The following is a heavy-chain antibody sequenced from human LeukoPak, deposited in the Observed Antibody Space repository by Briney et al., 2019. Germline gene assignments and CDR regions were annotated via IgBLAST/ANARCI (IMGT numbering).Heavy chain of an antibody. Sequence: QPGGSLRLSCAASGFTFDDYGMTWVRQAPGKGLEWVSGISGSGASTYYADSVKGRFTISRDNSKNTLYLQMNSLRAEDTAVYYCARAFGDYPIYYWGQGTLVTVSS. D-gene: IGHD4-17*01. CDR2: ISGSGAST. CDR1: GFTFDDYG. J-gene: IGHJ4*02. V-gene: IGHV3-23*01. CDR3: ARAFGDYPIYY.